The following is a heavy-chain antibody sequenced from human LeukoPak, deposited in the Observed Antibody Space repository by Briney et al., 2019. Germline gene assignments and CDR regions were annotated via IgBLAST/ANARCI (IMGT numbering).Heavy chain of an antibody. D-gene: IGHD6-13*01. CDR2: IYYSGTT. V-gene: IGHV4-30-4*01. J-gene: IGHJ4*02. CDR1: GGSISSGDYY. Sequence: SETLSLTCTVSGGSISSGDYYWSWIRQPPGKGLEWIGYIYYSGTTYYNPSLKSRVTISVDTSKNQFSLKLTSVTAADTAVNYCARLVAAAGSVTIDYWGQGTLVTVSS. CDR3: ARLVAAAGSVTIDY.